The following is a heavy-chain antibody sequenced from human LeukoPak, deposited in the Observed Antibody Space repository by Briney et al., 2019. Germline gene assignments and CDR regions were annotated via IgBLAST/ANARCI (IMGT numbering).Heavy chain of an antibody. CDR3: ARETDDSSGYYFDY. J-gene: IGHJ4*02. D-gene: IGHD3-22*01. CDR2: ISSDGSNT. CDR1: GFTFSSYA. V-gene: IGHV3-30-3*01. Sequence: PGRSLRLSCAASGFTFSSYAMHWVRQAPGKGLEWVAVISSDGSNTYYADSVKGRFTISRDNSKNTLYLQMNSLRAEDTAVYYCARETDDSSGYYFDYWGQGTLVTVSS.